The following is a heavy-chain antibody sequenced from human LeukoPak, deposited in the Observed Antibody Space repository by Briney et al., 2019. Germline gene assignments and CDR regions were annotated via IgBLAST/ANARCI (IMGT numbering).Heavy chain of an antibody. CDR2: IYYSGST. V-gene: IGHV4-39*01. Sequence: SKTLSLTCTVSGGSISSSSYYWGWIRQPPGKGLEWIGSIYYSGSTYYNPSLKSRVTISVDTSKNQFSLKLSSVTAADTAVYYCARHRNYDYVWGSYRPFNWFDPWGQGTLVTVSS. D-gene: IGHD3-16*02. CDR1: GGSISSSSYY. CDR3: ARHRNYDYVWGSYRPFNWFDP. J-gene: IGHJ5*02.